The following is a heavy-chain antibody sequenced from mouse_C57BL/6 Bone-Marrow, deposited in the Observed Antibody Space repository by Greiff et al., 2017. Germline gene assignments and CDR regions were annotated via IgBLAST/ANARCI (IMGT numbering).Heavy chain of an antibody. V-gene: IGHV7-3*01. CDR1: GFTFTDYY. CDR3: ESLANYAMDY. CDR2: IRNKANGYTT. Sequence: VQVVESGGGLVQPGGSLSLSCAASGFTFTDYYMRWVRHPPGKALEWLGFIRNKANGYTTEYSASVKGRFTISRDNSQSILYLQMNALRAEDSATYYCESLANYAMDYWGQGTSVTVAS. J-gene: IGHJ4*01.